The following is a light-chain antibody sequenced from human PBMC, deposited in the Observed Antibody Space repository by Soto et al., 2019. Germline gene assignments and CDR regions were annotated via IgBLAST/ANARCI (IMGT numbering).Light chain of an antibody. J-gene: IGKJ5*01. CDR2: GAS. Sequence: EIVMTQSPATLSVSPGERATLSCRASQSVSTNLAWYQQKPGQAPRLLIYGASTRATGIPAWFSGGGSGTDFPLTIGSLQSEDFAVYYCKQYNNWPPITFGQGTRLEIK. CDR1: QSVSTN. CDR3: KQYNNWPPIT. V-gene: IGKV3D-15*01.